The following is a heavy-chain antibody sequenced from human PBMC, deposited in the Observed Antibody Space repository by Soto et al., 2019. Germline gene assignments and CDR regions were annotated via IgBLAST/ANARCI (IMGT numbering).Heavy chain of an antibody. CDR3: ARGGPRDYRY. J-gene: IGHJ4*02. CDR2: INHSGST. D-gene: IGHD3-10*01. V-gene: IGHV4-34*01. Sequence: SKTLSLTCAFYVGSFIGYYWSWVRQPPGKGLEWIGEINHSGSTNYNPSLKGRVTISVDTSKNQFSLKLSSVTAADTAVYYCARGGPRDYRYWGQGTLVTVSS. CDR1: VGSFIGYY.